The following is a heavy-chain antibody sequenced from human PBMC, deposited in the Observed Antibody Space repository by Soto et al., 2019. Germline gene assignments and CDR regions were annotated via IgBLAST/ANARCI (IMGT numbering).Heavy chain of an antibody. Sequence: QLQLQESGSGLVKPSQTLSLTCAVSGGSISSGGYSWSWIRQPPGKGLEWIGYKYHSGSTYYNPSPKRSVTKTINTSKEPFPPKLSSVAGAGKAVEYRARVPDYWGQGILVTVSS. V-gene: IGHV4-30-2*01. CDR1: GGSISSGGYS. D-gene: IGHD2-2*01. J-gene: IGHJ4*02. CDR2: KYHSGST. CDR3: ARVPDY.